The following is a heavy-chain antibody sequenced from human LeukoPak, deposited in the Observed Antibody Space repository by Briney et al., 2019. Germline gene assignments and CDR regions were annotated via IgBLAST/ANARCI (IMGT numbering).Heavy chain of an antibody. J-gene: IGHJ4*02. CDR2: ISYDGSNK. D-gene: IGHD6-13*01. Sequence: PGWSLRLSCAASGFTFSSYGMHWVRQAPGKGLEWVAVISYDGSNKYYADSVKGRFTISRDNSKNTLYLQMNSLRAEDTAVYYCAKNLGSSWFPDWGQGTLVTVSS. CDR1: GFTFSSYG. V-gene: IGHV3-30*18. CDR3: AKNLGSSWFPD.